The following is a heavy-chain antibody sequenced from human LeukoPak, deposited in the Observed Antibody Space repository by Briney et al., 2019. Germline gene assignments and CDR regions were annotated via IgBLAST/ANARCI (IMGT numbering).Heavy chain of an antibody. J-gene: IGHJ6*02. CDR2: INPNSGGT. CDR3: ARARAMKYYYYGMDV. D-gene: IGHD5-18*01. Sequence: ASVKVSCKASGYTFTGYYMHWVRQAPGQGLEWMGWINPNSGGTNYAQKFQGRVTMTRDTSISTAYMELSRLRSDDTAVYYCARARAMKYYYYGMDVWGQGTTVTVSS. CDR1: GYTFTGYY. V-gene: IGHV1-2*02.